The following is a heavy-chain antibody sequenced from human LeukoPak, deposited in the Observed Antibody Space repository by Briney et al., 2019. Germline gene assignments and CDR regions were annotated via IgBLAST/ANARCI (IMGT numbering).Heavy chain of an antibody. CDR1: GFTFSSYW. CDR2: IASDGSST. CDR3: ARGRPHGNDY. Sequence: PGGSLRLSCAASGFTFSSYWMNWVRQAPGKGLVWVSRIASDGSSTTYADSAKGRFSISRDNAENTLYLQMNSLRVEDTAVYYCARGRPHGNDYWGQGTLVTVSS. D-gene: IGHD4-23*01. V-gene: IGHV3-74*01. J-gene: IGHJ4*02.